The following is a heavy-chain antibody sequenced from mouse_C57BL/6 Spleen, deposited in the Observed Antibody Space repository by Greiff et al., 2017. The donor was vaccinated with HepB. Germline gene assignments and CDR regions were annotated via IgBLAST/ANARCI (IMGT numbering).Heavy chain of an antibody. D-gene: IGHD4-1*01. V-gene: IGHV7-3*01. CDR3: ASSNWGYFDY. CDR2: IRNKANGYTT. CDR1: GFTFTDYY. J-gene: IGHJ2*01. Sequence: EVKVVESGGGLVQPGGSLSLSCAASGFTFTDYYMSWVRQPPGKALEWLGFIRNKANGYTTEYSESVKGRFTISRDNSQSILYLQMNALRAEDSATYYCASSNWGYFDYWGQGTTLTVSS.